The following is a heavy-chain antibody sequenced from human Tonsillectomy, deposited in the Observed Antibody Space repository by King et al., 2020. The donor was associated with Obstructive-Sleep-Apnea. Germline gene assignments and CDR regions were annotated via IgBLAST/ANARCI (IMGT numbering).Heavy chain of an antibody. D-gene: IGHD6-13*01. CDR1: GYTFTNYG. V-gene: IGHV1-18*01. CDR3: ARDLVTAASSD. J-gene: IGHJ4*02. Sequence: VQLVQSGAEVKKPGASVKVSCKASGYTFTNYGISWVRQAPGQGLEWMGLISGYNGNTNYAQNFQDRVTMTMDTSTTTVYMELRSLRSDATAVYYCARDLVTAASSDWGQGTLVTVSS. CDR2: ISGYNGNT.